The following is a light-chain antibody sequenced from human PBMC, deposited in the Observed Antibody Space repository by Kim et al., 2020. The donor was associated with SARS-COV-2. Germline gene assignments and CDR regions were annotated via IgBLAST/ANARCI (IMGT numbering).Light chain of an antibody. CDR2: FDS. Sequence: PGKTARMTCGGNNIGSKSVHWYQQKPGQAPVLVIYFDSDRPSGIPERFSGSNSGNTATLTISRVEAGDEADYYCQVWDRSSDHVIFGGGTQLTVL. CDR1: NIGSKS. V-gene: IGLV3-21*04. CDR3: QVWDRSSDHVI. J-gene: IGLJ2*01.